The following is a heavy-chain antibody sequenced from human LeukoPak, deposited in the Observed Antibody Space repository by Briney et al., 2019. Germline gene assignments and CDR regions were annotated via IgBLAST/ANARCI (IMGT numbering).Heavy chain of an antibody. D-gene: IGHD6-19*01. CDR2: IKQDGSEK. V-gene: IGHV3-7*01. CDR1: GFTFTNYW. CDR3: ASSYSSGWPLAFDI. J-gene: IGHJ3*02. Sequence: GGSLRLSCVASGFTFTNYWMNWVRQAPGKGLEWVANIKQDGSEKYYVDSVKGRFTISRDNAKNSLYLQMNSLRAEDTAVYYCASSYSSGWPLAFDIWGQGTMVTVSS.